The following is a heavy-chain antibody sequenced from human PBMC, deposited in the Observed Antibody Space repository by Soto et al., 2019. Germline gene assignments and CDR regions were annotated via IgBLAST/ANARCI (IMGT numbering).Heavy chain of an antibody. J-gene: IGHJ4*02. Sequence: SETLSLTCTVSGGSISSSSYYWGWIRQPPGKGLEWIGSIYYSGSTYYNPSLKSRVTISADTSKNQFSLKLSSVTAADTAVYYCARQLGYYYDSSGYYPSDYWGQGTLVTVSS. CDR1: GGSISSSSYY. CDR2: IYYSGST. D-gene: IGHD3-22*01. V-gene: IGHV4-39*01. CDR3: ARQLGYYYDSSGYYPSDY.